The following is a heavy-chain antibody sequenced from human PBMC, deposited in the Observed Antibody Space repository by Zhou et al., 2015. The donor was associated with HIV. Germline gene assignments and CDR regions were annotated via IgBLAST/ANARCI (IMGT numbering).Heavy chain of an antibody. CDR2: ISYDGSNK. CDR1: GFTFSSYA. V-gene: IGHV3-30-3*01. J-gene: IGHJ3*02. Sequence: QVQLVESGGGVVQPGRSLRLSCAASGFTFSSYAMHWVRQAPGKGLEWVAVISYDGSNKYYADSVKGRFTISRDNSKNTLYLQMNSLRAEDTAVYYCARDVRGCSSTSCSSDAFDIWGQGTMVTVSS. CDR3: ARDVRGCSSTSCSSDAFDI. D-gene: IGHD2-2*01.